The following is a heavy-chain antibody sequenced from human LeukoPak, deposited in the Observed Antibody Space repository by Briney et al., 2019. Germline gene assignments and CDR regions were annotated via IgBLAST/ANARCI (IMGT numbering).Heavy chain of an antibody. J-gene: IGHJ4*02. CDR3: AKGKYCGVDCYSGFDY. V-gene: IGHV3-23*01. D-gene: IGHD2-21*02. Sequence: GGSLRLSCTASGFTFSSHAMSWVRQAPGKGLEWVSVISGGGGSTFYADSVKGRFTISRDNSKNSLYPQINSLRAEDTAIYYCAKGKYCGVDCYSGFDYWGQGTLVTVSS. CDR1: GFTFSSHA. CDR2: ISGGGGST.